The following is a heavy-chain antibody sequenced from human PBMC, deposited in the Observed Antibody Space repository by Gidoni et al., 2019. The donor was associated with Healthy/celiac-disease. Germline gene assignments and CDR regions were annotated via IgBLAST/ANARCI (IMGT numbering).Heavy chain of an antibody. CDR3: ASHLWFGELPDY. V-gene: IGHV4-39*01. J-gene: IGHJ4*02. Sequence: QLQLQESGPGLVKPSETLSLTCTVSGGSISSSSYYWGWIRQPPGKGLEWIGSIYYSGSTYYNPSLKSRVTISVDTSKNQFSLKLSSVTAADTAVYYCASHLWFGELPDYWGQGTLVTVSS. CDR2: IYYSGST. CDR1: GGSISSSSYY. D-gene: IGHD3-10*01.